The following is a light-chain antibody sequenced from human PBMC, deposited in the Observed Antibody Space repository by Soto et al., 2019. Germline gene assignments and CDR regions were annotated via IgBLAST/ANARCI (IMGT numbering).Light chain of an antibody. CDR3: QQYNRPPIT. CDR2: KAS. V-gene: IGKV1-5*03. Sequence: DIQMTQSPSTLTASVGDRVTTTGLASQSISSWLACYQKNPGKAPKLLIYKASSLESGVPSRFSGSGSGTEFTLTISSLQPDDFATYYCQQYNRPPITFGQGTRLE. J-gene: IGKJ5*01. CDR1: QSISSW.